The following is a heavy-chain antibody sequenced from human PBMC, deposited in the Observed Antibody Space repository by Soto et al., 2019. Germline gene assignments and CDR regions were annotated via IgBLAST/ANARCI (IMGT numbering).Heavy chain of an antibody. CDR3: AKVGFDF. Sequence: EVQLLESGGGLVQPGGSLRLSCVVSGFTFSTYAMSWVRQAPGKGLEGVSAMSGSGGTTYYADSVKGRFTISRDNTKSTLYLQMNSLRAEDTALYYCAKVGFDFWGQGTLVTVSS. CDR1: GFTFSTYA. D-gene: IGHD3-16*01. J-gene: IGHJ4*02. CDR2: MSGSGGTT. V-gene: IGHV3-23*01.